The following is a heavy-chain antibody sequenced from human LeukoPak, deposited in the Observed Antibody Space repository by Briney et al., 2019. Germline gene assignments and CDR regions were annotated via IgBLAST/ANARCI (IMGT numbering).Heavy chain of an antibody. CDR1: GGSISSSNYY. Sequence: SETLSLTCTVSGGSISSSNYYRGWIRQPPGKGLEWIGSIYYSGNTYYNPSLKSRVTISVDTSKNQFSLKLTSVTAADTAVYYCAHFKGGSFDFWGQGTMVTVSS. V-gene: IGHV4-39*01. D-gene: IGHD1-26*01. CDR2: IYYSGNT. CDR3: AHFKGGSFDF. J-gene: IGHJ3*01.